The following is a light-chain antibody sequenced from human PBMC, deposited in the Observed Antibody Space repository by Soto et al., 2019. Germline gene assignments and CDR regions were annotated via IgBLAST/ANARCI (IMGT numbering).Light chain of an antibody. Sequence: ILLTQSPSSLSAPVGDTVTIICRASEDINLFLNWYQQQPGRAPQVLIYAASRLQRGVPSRFSASGSETYFTLTISSLQPEDFATYYCQQSFTTPRTFGQGTKV. J-gene: IGKJ1*01. V-gene: IGKV1-39*01. CDR2: AAS. CDR3: QQSFTTPRT. CDR1: EDINLF.